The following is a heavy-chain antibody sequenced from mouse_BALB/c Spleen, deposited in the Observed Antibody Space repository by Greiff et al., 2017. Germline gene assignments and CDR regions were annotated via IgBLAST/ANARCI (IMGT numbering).Heavy chain of an antibody. D-gene: IGHD2-4*01. CDR3: ARHDDDAYLDY. CDR2: ISYDGSN. J-gene: IGHJ2*01. CDR1: GYSITSGYY. V-gene: IGHV3-6*02. Sequence: ESGPGLVKPSQSLSLTCSVTGYSITSGYYWNWIRQFPGNKLEWMGYISYDGSNNYNPSLKNRISITRDTSKNQFFLKLNSVTTEDTATYYCARHDDDAYLDYWGQGTTLTVSS.